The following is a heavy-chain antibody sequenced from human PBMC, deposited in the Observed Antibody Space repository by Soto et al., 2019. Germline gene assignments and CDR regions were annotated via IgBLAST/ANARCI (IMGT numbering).Heavy chain of an antibody. CDR2: IIPIFGTA. Sequence: ASVKVSCKASGGTFSSYAISWVRQAPGQGLEWMGGIIPIFGTANYAQKFQGRVTITADKSTSTAYMELSSLRSVDTAVYYCAMRDGYIRDYWGQGTLVTVSS. J-gene: IGHJ4*02. D-gene: IGHD5-12*01. V-gene: IGHV1-69*06. CDR1: GGTFSSYA. CDR3: AMRDGYIRDY.